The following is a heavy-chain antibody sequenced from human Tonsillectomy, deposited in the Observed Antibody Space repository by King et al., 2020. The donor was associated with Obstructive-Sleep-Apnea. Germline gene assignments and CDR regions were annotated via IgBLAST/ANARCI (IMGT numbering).Heavy chain of an antibody. CDR1: GFTFDDYA. CDR2: ISWNSGSI. V-gene: IGHV3-9*01. CDR3: ARGYYYDSSGHFDY. Sequence: VQLVESGGGLVQPGRSLRLSCAASGFTFDDYAMHWVRQAPGKGLEWVSGISWNSGSIGYADSVKGRFTISRDNAKNSLYLQMNSLRAEDTALYYCARGYYYDSSGHFDYWGQGTLVTVSS. D-gene: IGHD3-22*01. J-gene: IGHJ4*02.